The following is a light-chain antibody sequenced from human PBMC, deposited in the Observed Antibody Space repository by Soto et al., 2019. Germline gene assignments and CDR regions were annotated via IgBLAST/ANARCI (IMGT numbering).Light chain of an antibody. J-gene: IGLJ3*02. Sequence: QSVLTQPPSVSGAPGQGVSISCTGSSSNVGAGYAVHWYQQIPGAAPKLLIYGNTNRPSGVPDRFSAAKSGTSASLAITGLQAEDDADYYCQSYDNSLSGWVFGGGTQLTVL. CDR2: GNT. CDR3: QSYDNSLSGWV. V-gene: IGLV1-40*01. CDR1: SSNVGAGYA.